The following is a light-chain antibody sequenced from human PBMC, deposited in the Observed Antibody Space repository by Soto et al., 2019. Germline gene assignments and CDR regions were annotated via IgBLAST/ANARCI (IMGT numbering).Light chain of an antibody. V-gene: IGKV1-9*01. Sequence: DIQLTQSPSFLSASVGDRITITCRASQGISSYLAWYQQKPGKAPKLLIYAASTLQSGVPSRFSGSGSGTDFTLTINSLQPEDFATYSCQQAYSFPPTFGGGTKVEIK. CDR3: QQAYSFPPT. J-gene: IGKJ4*01. CDR2: AAS. CDR1: QGISSY.